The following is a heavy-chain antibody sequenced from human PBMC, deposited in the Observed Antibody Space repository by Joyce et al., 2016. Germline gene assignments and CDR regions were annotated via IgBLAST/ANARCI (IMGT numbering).Heavy chain of an antibody. Sequence: EVQLVESGGGLLQPGGSLRLSCAASGLTFTNYWMHWVRQAPGKGLVWVARVDSDGSGTSYADSVKGRFTISRDNAKNMVYLQMNSLRIEDTAVYYCGSVFEYWGRGALVTVSS. CDR2: VDSDGSGT. CDR1: GLTFTNYW. J-gene: IGHJ4*02. V-gene: IGHV3-74*01. CDR3: GSVFEY.